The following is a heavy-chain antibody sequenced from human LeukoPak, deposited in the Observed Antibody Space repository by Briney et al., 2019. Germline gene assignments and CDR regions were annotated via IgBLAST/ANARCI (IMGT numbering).Heavy chain of an antibody. CDR3: ARVFRYCSSTSCFFDY. D-gene: IGHD2-2*01. V-gene: IGHV3-11*05. Sequence: NPGGSLRLSCAASGFTFSDYYMSWIRKAPGKGLEWVSYISSSSSYTNYADSVKGRFTISRDNAKNSLYLQMNSLRAEDTAVYYCARVFRYCSSTSCFFDYWGQGTLVTVSS. J-gene: IGHJ4*02. CDR2: ISSSSSYT. CDR1: GFTFSDYY.